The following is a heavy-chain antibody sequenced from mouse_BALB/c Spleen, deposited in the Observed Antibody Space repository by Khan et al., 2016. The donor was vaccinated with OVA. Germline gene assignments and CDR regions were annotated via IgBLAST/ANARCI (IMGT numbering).Heavy chain of an antibody. J-gene: IGHJ4*01. Sequence: QIQLVQSGPELKKPGETVKISCKASGYTFTNYGMNWVKQAPGKGLKWMGFINTYTGEPTYADDFKGRFAFSLETSASTAYLQINNLKNEDTSTYFCARVGYSGTMGYWGQGTSVTVSS. D-gene: IGHD2-14*01. CDR3: ARVGYSGTMGY. CDR1: GYTFTNYG. V-gene: IGHV9-3-1*01. CDR2: INTYTGEP.